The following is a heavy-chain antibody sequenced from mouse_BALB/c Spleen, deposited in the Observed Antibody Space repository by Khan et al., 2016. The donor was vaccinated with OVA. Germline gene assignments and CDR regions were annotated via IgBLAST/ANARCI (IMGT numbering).Heavy chain of an antibody. D-gene: IGHD1-1*01. V-gene: IGHV1-77*01. CDR3: ARGGYSVFAY. Sequence: QVQLQQSVPELVNPGASLKVSCKASGYTFTDYIIGWVKQSTRQGLEWIGDIFPGSDTPYYNEKFKDKATLTADKSSNTAYMQLSSLTSEDSSVYFCARGGYSVFAYWGQGTLVTVSA. CDR2: IFPGSDTP. J-gene: IGHJ3*01. CDR1: GYTFTDYI.